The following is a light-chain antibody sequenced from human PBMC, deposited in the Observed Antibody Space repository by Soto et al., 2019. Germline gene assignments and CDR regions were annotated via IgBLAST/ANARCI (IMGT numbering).Light chain of an antibody. CDR1: QSINSD. V-gene: IGKV3-15*01. CDR2: GAS. Sequence: EIVMTQSPATLSVSPGETTRLSCRASQSINSDVAWYQQRVGQTPRLLIYGASRRATGFPARFSGSGSGTEFTLTISSMQSEDFSVYYCQQFDNWPWTCGQGTKVDI. CDR3: QQFDNWPWT. J-gene: IGKJ1*01.